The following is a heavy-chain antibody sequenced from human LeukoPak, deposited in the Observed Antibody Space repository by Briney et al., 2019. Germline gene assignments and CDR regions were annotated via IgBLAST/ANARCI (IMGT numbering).Heavy chain of an antibody. J-gene: IGHJ6*03. CDR1: EFSVGSNY. Sequence: PGGSLRLSCAASEFSVGSNYMTWVRQAPGKGLEWVSLIYSGGSTYYADSVKGRFTISRDNSKNTLYLQMNSLRAEDTAVYYCARAKAGYYYYYMDVWGKGTTVTVSS. D-gene: IGHD6-13*01. CDR3: ARAKAGYYYYYMDV. V-gene: IGHV3-66*01. CDR2: IYSGGST.